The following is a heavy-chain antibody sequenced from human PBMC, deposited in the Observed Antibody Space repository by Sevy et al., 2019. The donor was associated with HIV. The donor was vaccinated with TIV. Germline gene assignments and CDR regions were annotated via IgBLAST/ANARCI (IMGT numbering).Heavy chain of an antibody. J-gene: IGHJ4*02. CDR3: AKDPRSYHSSSWYYFDY. CDR2: ISGSGGST. V-gene: IGHV3-23*01. Sequence: GGSLRLSCAASGFTFSSYAMSWVRQAPGKGVEWVSAISGSGGSTYYADSVKGRFTISRDNSKNTLYLQMNSLRAEDTAVYYCAKDPRSYHSSSWYYFDYWGQGTLVTVSS. CDR1: GFTFSSYA. D-gene: IGHD6-13*01.